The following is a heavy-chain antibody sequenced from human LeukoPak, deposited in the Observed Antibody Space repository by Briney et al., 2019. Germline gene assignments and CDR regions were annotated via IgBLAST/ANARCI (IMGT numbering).Heavy chain of an antibody. CDR3: ARDRGSSGWYEFDS. J-gene: IGHJ4*02. D-gene: IGHD6-19*01. V-gene: IGHV3-7*01. CDR1: GFTSSSYW. CDR2: IKQDGSEK. Sequence: GGSLRLSCAASGFTSSSYWMSWVRQAPGKGLEWVANIKQDGSEKYYVDSVKGRFTISRDNAKNSLYLQMNSLRAEDTAVYYCARDRGSSGWYEFDSWGQGTLVTVPS.